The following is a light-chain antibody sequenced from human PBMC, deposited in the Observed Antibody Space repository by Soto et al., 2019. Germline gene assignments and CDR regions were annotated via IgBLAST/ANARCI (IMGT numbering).Light chain of an antibody. CDR1: QSVGSY. CDR3: QQRTNWPLT. J-gene: IGKJ4*01. Sequence: EIVSTQSPATLSLSPGERATLSCRASQSVGSYLAWYQQRPGQAPRLLIYDASSRATGIPARFSGSGSGTDFTLTISSLEPEDFAAYYCQQRTNWPLTFGGGTKVQIK. V-gene: IGKV3-11*01. CDR2: DAS.